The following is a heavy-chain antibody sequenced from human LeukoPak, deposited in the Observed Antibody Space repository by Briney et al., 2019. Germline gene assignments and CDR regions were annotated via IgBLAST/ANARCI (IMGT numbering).Heavy chain of an antibody. J-gene: IGHJ5*02. CDR1: GCTFTGYY. Sequence: GASVKVSCKASGCTFTGYYMHWVRQAPGQGLEWMGWINPNSGGTNYAQKFQGRVTMTRDTSISTAYMELSSLRSEDTAVYYCARMSYYDSSGDNWFDPWGQGTLVTVSS. D-gene: IGHD3-22*01. V-gene: IGHV1-2*02. CDR2: INPNSGGT. CDR3: ARMSYYDSSGDNWFDP.